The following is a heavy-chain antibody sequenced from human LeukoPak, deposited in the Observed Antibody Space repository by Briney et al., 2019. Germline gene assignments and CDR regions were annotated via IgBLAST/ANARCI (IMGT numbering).Heavy chain of an antibody. CDR2: INHSGST. CDR3: ARRRGYSHGYFDY. CDR1: GGSFSGYY. Sequence: PSETLSLTCAVYGGSFSGYYWSWIRQPPGKGLEWIGEINHSGSTNYNPSLKSRVTISVDTSKNQFSLKLSSVTAADTAVYYCARRRGYSHGYFDYWGQGTLVTVSS. V-gene: IGHV4-34*01. D-gene: IGHD5-18*01. J-gene: IGHJ4*02.